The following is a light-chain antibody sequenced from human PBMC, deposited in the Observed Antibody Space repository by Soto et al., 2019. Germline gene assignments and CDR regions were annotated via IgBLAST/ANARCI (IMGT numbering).Light chain of an antibody. CDR2: DAS. CDR3: QQRNLWRT. Sequence: DIVLTQSPAALSLSPGERATLSCRASQSVNRKLAWYQQKPGQAPRLLIYDASNRATGIPARFSGSGSGTDFTLTISSLEPEDFAVYYCQQRNLWRTFGQGTKVEIK. J-gene: IGKJ1*01. CDR1: QSVNRK. V-gene: IGKV3-11*01.